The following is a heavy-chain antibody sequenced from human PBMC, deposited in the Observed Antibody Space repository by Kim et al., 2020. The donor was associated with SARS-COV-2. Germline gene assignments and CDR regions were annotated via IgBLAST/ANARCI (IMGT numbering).Heavy chain of an antibody. V-gene: IGHV3-7*01. J-gene: IGHJ2*01. D-gene: IGHD3-9*01. CDR2: IKQDGSEK. CDR1: GFTFSSYW. Sequence: GGSLRLSCAASGFTFSSYWMSWVRQAPGKGLEWVANIKQDGSEKYYVDSVKGRFTISRDNAKNSLYLQMNSLRAEGTAVYYCARAPPPHYDILTGYYQSRGYFDLWGRGTLVTVSS. CDR3: ARAPPPHYDILTGYYQSRGYFDL.